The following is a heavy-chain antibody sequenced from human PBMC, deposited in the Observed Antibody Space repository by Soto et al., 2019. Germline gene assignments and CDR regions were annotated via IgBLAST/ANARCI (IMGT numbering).Heavy chain of an antibody. Sequence: SETLSLTCTVSGDSIDTSSYCWGWIRQPPGKGLEWIGSVCYRGTSYYNPSLKSRLTISVDTSKRQFSLQLSSVTAADTAVFYCARQGEHSSSYFFDTWGQGTLVTVSS. CDR3: ARQGEHSSSYFFDT. V-gene: IGHV4-39*01. D-gene: IGHD6-6*01. CDR2: VCYRGTS. CDR1: GDSIDTSSYC. J-gene: IGHJ4*02.